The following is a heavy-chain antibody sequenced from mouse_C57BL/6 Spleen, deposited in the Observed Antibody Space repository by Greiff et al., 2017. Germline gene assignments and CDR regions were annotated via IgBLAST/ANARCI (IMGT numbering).Heavy chain of an antibody. D-gene: IGHD2-2*01. V-gene: IGHV1-52*01. Sequence: QVQLQQPGAELVRPGSSVKLSCKASGYTFTSYWMHWVKQRPIQGLEWIGNIDPSDSDTHYNQKFKDKATLTVDKSSSTAYMQLSSLTSEDSAVYYCARDGYDDGRYYFDYWGQGTTLTVSS. CDR1: GYTFTSYW. J-gene: IGHJ2*01. CDR2: IDPSDSDT. CDR3: ARDGYDDGRYYFDY.